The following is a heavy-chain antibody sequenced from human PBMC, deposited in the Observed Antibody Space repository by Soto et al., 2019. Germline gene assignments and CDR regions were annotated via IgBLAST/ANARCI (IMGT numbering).Heavy chain of an antibody. Sequence: QPGGSLRLSCAASRFTSGYHAMHWVRQAPGKGLEWVSPISSNGENTHYADSVKGRFIISSDNSSNTVALQMNSLRVEDTAIYYCVSWVSSHFDFWGQGTLVTVSS. CDR1: RFTSGYHA. J-gene: IGHJ4*01. D-gene: IGHD6-13*01. CDR3: VSWVSSHFDF. V-gene: IGHV3-23*01. CDR2: ISSNGENT.